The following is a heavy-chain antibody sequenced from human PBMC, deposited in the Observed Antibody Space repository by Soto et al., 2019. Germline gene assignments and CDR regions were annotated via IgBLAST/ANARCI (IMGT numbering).Heavy chain of an antibody. V-gene: IGHV4-31*03. Sequence: NPSETLSLTCTVSGGSISRGGYYWSWIRQHPGKGLEWVGYSYYTGSSYYNPSLKSRVTISVDASKNQLSLRLASVTAADTAVYYCARDLRGYSRYDYLDYWGQGIPVTVSS. CDR2: SYYTGSS. J-gene: IGHJ4*02. D-gene: IGHD5-12*01. CDR3: ARDLRGYSRYDYLDY. CDR1: GGSISRGGYY.